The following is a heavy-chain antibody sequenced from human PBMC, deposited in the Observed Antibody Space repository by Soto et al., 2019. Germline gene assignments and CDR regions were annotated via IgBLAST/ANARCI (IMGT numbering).Heavy chain of an antibody. D-gene: IGHD5-18*01. CDR2: IYYSGST. CDR3: ARWGGDTAMVTGRAGLDP. V-gene: IGHV4-31*03. J-gene: IGHJ5*02. CDR1: GGSISSGGYY. Sequence: QVQLQESGPGLVKPSQTLSLTCTVSGGSISSGGYYWSWIRQRPGKGLEWIGYIYYSGSTYYNPSFKSRVTISVDTSKNQFSLKLSSVTAADTAVYYGARWGGDTAMVTGRAGLDPWGQGTLVTVSS.